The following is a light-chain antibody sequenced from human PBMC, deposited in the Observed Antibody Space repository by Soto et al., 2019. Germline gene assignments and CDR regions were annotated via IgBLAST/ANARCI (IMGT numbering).Light chain of an antibody. J-gene: IGLJ1*01. CDR1: SSNIGAGYE. CDR3: SSYGSSVSADV. V-gene: IGLV1-40*01. CDR2: ENN. Sequence: QSVLTQPPSVSEAPGQRVTISCTGSSSNIGAGYEAHWYQQVPGTAPKLLIYENNHRPSGVPDRFSGSKSGTSASLAITGLQAEDEADYCCSSYGSSVSADVFGTGTKVTVL.